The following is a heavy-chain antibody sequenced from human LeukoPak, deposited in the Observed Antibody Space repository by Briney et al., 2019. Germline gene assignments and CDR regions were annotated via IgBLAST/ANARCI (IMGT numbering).Heavy chain of an antibody. D-gene: IGHD6-13*01. J-gene: IGHJ4*02. CDR3: AKDAAAAVSYYFDY. V-gene: IGHV3-30*18. Sequence: PGRSLRLSCAASGFTFSSYGMHWVRQAPGKGLEWVAVISYDGSNKYYADSVKGRFTISRDNSKNTLYLQMNSLRAEDTAVYYCAKDAAAAVSYYFDYWGQGTLATVSS. CDR2: ISYDGSNK. CDR1: GFTFSSYG.